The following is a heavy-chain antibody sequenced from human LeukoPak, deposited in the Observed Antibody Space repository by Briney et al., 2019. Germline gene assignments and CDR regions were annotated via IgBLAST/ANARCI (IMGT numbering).Heavy chain of an antibody. Sequence: GGSLRLSCAASGFIFSSYWMHWVRQAPGKGLVWVSRIKSDGSSTSYADSVKGRFTISRDNSKNTLYLQMNSLRAEDTAVYYCAKDQMLQGDVWGKGTTVTVSS. J-gene: IGHJ6*04. CDR2: IKSDGSST. D-gene: IGHD2-2*01. CDR1: GFIFSSYW. V-gene: IGHV3-74*01. CDR3: AKDQMLQGDV.